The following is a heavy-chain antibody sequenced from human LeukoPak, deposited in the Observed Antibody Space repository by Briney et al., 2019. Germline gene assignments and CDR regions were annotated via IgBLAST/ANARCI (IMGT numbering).Heavy chain of an antibody. CDR1: GFTFDDYT. CDR3: AKDKYGSGWYLIDY. Sequence: GGSLRLFCAASGFTFDDYTMHWVRQAPGKGLEWISLISWDGGRTYYADSVKGRFTISRDNSKNSLYLQMNSLRTEDTALYYCAKDKYGSGWYLIDYWGQGTLVTVSS. J-gene: IGHJ4*02. CDR2: ISWDGGRT. D-gene: IGHD6-19*01. V-gene: IGHV3-43*01.